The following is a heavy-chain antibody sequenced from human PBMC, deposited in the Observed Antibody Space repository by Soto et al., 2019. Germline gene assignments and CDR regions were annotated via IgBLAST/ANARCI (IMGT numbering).Heavy chain of an antibody. D-gene: IGHD3-9*01. CDR2: ISGSGGST. J-gene: IGHJ4*02. CDR3: AKTVPSGLVIIRRPYFDY. CDR1: GFTFSSYA. Sequence: GGSLRLSCAASGFTFSSYAMSWVRQAPGKGLEWVSAISGSGGSTYYADSVKGRFTISRDNSKNTLYLQMNSLRAEDTAVYYCAKTVPSGLVIIRRPYFDYWGQGTLVTVSS. V-gene: IGHV3-23*01.